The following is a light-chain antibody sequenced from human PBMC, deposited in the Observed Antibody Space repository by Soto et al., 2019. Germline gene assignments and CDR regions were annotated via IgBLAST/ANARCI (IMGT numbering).Light chain of an antibody. V-gene: IGKV3-15*01. CDR2: GAS. CDR3: QQRSNWPPVT. J-gene: IGKJ4*01. CDR1: QSVSSN. Sequence: EIVMTQSPATLSVSRGERATLSCRASQSVSSNLAWYQQKPVQAPRLLIYGASTRATGIPARFSGSGSGTEFTLTISSLQSEDFAVYYCQQRSNWPPVTFGGGTKVDIK.